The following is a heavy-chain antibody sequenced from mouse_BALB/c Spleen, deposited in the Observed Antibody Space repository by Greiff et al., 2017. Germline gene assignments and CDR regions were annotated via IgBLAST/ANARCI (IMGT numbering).Heavy chain of an antibody. D-gene: IGHD1-3*01. Sequence: VKLVESGAELVRPGTSVKISCKASGYTFTNYWLGWVKQRPGHGLEWIGDIYPGGGYTNYNEKFKGKATLTADTSSSTAYMQLSSLTSEDSAVYFCARKDISLFDDWGQGTTLTVSS. V-gene: IGHV1-63*02. CDR2: IYPGGGYT. CDR1: GYTFTNYW. CDR3: ARKDISLFDD. J-gene: IGHJ2*01.